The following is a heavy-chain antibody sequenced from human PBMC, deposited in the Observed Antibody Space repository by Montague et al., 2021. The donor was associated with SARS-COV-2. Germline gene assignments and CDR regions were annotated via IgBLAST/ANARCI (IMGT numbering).Heavy chain of an antibody. CDR1: GFSFSDYY. CDR3: ARRGKAITVPYFDY. CDR2: ISSGGLSI. D-gene: IGHD3-3*01. V-gene: IGHV3-11*01. Sequence: SLRLSCAASGFSFSDYYMTWIRQAPGKGLEWVSYISSGGLSIYYSDSVKGRFTISRDNAIKTLFLQMNSLKAEDTAVYYCARRGKAITVPYFDYWGQGTPVAVSS. J-gene: IGHJ4*02.